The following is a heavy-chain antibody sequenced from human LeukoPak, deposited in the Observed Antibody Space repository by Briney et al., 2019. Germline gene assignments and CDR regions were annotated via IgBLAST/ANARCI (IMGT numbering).Heavy chain of an antibody. D-gene: IGHD6-13*01. CDR1: GGSISSSSYY. CDR2: IYYSGST. J-gene: IGHJ5*02. Sequence: SETLSLTCTVSGGSISSSSYYWGWIRQPPGKGLEWIGSIYYSGSTYYNPSLKSRVTISVDTSKNQFSLKLSSVTAADTAVYYCARPGYSSSWYRRANWFDPWGQGTLVTVSS. CDR3: ARPGYSSSWYRRANWFDP. V-gene: IGHV4-39*01.